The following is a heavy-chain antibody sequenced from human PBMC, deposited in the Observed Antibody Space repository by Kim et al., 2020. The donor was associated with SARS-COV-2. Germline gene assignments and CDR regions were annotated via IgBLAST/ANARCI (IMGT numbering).Heavy chain of an antibody. J-gene: IGHJ6*03. V-gene: IGHV4-59*08. Sequence: SETLSLTCSVSGDSISNSYWSWIRQSPGKGLEYIVYVYYSGTTNYNPTLQSRVTISVDPSKNQFSLKLSSVTATDTAVYYCSRRDMGVWGKGTTVTVSS. CDR1: GDSISNSY. CDR3: SRRDMGV. CDR2: VYYSGTT.